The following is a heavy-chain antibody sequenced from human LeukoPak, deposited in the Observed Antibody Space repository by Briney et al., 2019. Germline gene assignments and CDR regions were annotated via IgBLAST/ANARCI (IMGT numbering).Heavy chain of an antibody. CDR2: IYYSGST. CDR3: ARDMTPTRYSGTYYYGMDV. J-gene: IGHJ6*02. D-gene: IGHD1-26*01. Sequence: SETLSLTCTVSGGSISSYYWSWIRQPPGKGLEWIGYIYYSGSTNYNPSLKSRVTISVDTSKNQFSLKLSSVTAADTAVYYCARDMTPTRYSGTYYYGMDVWGQGTTVTVSS. V-gene: IGHV4-59*01. CDR1: GGSISSYY.